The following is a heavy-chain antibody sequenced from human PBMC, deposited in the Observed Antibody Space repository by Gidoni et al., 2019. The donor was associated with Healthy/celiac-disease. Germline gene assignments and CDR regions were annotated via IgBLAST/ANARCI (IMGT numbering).Heavy chain of an antibody. J-gene: IGHJ4*02. Sequence: QVQLPPWGAGLLKPSETLSLTCAVYGGSFSGYYWSWIRQPPGKGLEWIGEINHSGSTNYNPSLKSRVTISVDTSKNQFSLKLSSVTAADTAVYYCARGLSSKDIVVVVAAPFDYWGQGTLVTVSS. V-gene: IGHV4-34*01. D-gene: IGHD2-15*01. CDR1: GGSFSGYY. CDR2: INHSGST. CDR3: ARGLSSKDIVVVVAAPFDY.